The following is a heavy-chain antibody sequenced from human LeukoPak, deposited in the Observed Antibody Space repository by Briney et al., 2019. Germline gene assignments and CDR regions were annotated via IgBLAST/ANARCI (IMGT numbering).Heavy chain of an antibody. CDR2: ISGSGGST. D-gene: IGHD2-15*01. J-gene: IGHJ4*02. CDR3: AKDPRFDCSGGSCYPFGY. V-gene: IGHV3-23*01. Sequence: PGGSLRLSCAASGFTFSSYGMSWVRQAPGKGLEWVSAISGSGGSTYYADSVKGRFTTSRDNSKNTLYLQMNSLRAEDTAVYYCAKDPRFDCSGGSCYPFGYWGQGTLVTVSS. CDR1: GFTFSSYG.